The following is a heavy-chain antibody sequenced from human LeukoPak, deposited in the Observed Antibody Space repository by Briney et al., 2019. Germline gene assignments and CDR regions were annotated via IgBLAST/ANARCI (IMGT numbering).Heavy chain of an antibody. CDR3: ADEDTMVRGVIVH. Sequence: GGSLRLSCAASGFTFSSYGMHWVRQAPGKGLEWVAVISYDGSNKYYADSVKGRFTISRDNSKNTLYLQMNSLRAEDTAVYYCADEDTMVRGVIVHWGQGTLVTVSS. J-gene: IGHJ4*02. CDR1: GFTFSSYG. V-gene: IGHV3-30*03. CDR2: ISYDGSNK. D-gene: IGHD3-10*01.